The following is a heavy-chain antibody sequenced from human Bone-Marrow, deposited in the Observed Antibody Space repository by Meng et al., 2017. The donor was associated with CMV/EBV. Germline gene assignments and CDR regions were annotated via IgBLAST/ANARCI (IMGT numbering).Heavy chain of an antibody. CDR1: GGSISSSSYY. V-gene: IGHV4-39*07. D-gene: IGHD2-2*01. CDR3: ARAGVVPAHLFDY. J-gene: IGHJ4*02. CDR2: IYYSGST. Sequence: GSLRLSCTVSGGSISSSSYYWGWIRQPPGKGLEWIGSIYYSGSTYYNPSLKSRVTISVDTSKNQFSLKLSSVTAADTAVYYCARAGVVPAHLFDYWGQGTRVTVSS.